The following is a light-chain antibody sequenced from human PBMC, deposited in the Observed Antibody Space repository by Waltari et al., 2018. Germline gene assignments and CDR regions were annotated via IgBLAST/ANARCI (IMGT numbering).Light chain of an antibody. J-gene: IGLJ2*01. V-gene: IGLV2-14*01. CDR1: SSDIGRYNY. Sequence: QSALTQPASVSGSPGQSITISCPGTSSDIGRYNYVSWYQQHPGKAPKLVIYDVNKRPSGVPSRFLGSKSGNTASLTISGLQAEDEADYYCSSYTTVTTVIFGGGTKLTVV. CDR2: DVN. CDR3: SSYTTVTTVI.